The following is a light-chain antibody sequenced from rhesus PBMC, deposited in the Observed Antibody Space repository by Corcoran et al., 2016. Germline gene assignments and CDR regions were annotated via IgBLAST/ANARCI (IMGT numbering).Light chain of an antibody. Sequence: DIQMTQSPSSLSASVGDTVTITCRASQSISNWLDWYQQKPGKALKILIYKASSLQSGVPSRFSGSGSGTDFTLTISSLQPEDFATYYCLQYSSWPFTFGPGTKLDIK. CDR1: QSISNW. V-gene: IGKV1-22*01. CDR2: KAS. J-gene: IGKJ3*01. CDR3: LQYSSWPFT.